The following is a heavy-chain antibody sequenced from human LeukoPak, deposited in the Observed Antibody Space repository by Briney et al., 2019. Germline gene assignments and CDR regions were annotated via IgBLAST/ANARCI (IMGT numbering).Heavy chain of an antibody. D-gene: IGHD6-19*01. CDR1: GFTFTSYA. Sequence: GGSLRLSCAASGFTFTSYAMTWVRQAPGKGLEWVSAISGSGGSTYYADSVKGRFTISRDNSKNTLYLQMNSLRVEDTAVYYCVKPYSSGLSGCFQLWGQGTLVTVSS. V-gene: IGHV3-23*01. CDR2: ISGSGGST. J-gene: IGHJ1*01. CDR3: VKPYSSGLSGCFQL.